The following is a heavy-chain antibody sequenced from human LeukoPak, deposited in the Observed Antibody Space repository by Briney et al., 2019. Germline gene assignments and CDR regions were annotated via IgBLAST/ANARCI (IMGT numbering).Heavy chain of an antibody. J-gene: IGHJ4*02. Sequence: GGSLRLYCAASGFTFSDYYMSWIRQAPGKGLQWVSFISSSGRTIYYADSVKGRFAISRDNARNSVYLQMSSLRAEDTALYYCARVPGGDLVDYWGQGTLVTVSS. CDR1: GFTFSDYY. CDR3: ARVPGGDLVDY. D-gene: IGHD6-6*01. CDR2: ISSSGRTI. V-gene: IGHV3-11*01.